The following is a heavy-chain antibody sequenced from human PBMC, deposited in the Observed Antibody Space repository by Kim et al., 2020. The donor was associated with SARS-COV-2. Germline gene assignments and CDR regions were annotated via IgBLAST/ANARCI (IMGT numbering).Heavy chain of an antibody. CDR3: ARGLGQWLVRGNWFDP. Sequence: LKSRVTISGDTSKNQFSRKLSSVTAADTAVYYCARGLGQWLVRGNWFDPWGQGTLVTVSS. D-gene: IGHD6-19*01. V-gene: IGHV4-34*01. J-gene: IGHJ5*02.